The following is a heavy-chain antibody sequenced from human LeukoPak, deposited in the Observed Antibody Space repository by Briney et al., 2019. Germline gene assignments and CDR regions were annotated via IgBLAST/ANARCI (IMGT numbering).Heavy chain of an antibody. CDR2: IYYTGST. CDR3: ARRGITYSTSFFDS. CDR1: GGSISGGKDF. D-gene: IGHD6-13*01. Sequence: SETLSLTCAASGGSISGGKDFWGWIRQSPGKGLEWIGSIYYTGSTYYNPSLKSRVTISVDTSKSEFSLMVHSVTAADTAMYYCARRGITYSTSFFDSWGQGTLVTVAS. V-gene: IGHV4-39*01. J-gene: IGHJ4*02.